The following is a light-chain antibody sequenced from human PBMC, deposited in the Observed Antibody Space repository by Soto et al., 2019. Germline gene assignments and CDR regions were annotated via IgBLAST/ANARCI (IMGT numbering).Light chain of an antibody. CDR3: QQYHNLPRT. V-gene: IGKV1-33*01. Sequence: DIQLTQSPSSLSASVGDRVTITCQASQDINNYLVWYQQKPGKAPKFLIFDASILETGVPSRFRGSGSGTDFSITINSLQPEDIATNYCQQYHNLPRTFGQGTKVEIK. J-gene: IGKJ1*01. CDR1: QDINNY. CDR2: DAS.